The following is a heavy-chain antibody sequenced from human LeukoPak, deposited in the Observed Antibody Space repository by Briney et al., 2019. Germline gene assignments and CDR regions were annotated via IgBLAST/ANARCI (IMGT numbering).Heavy chain of an antibody. CDR2: VKQDGSEK. Sequence: GGSLRLSCAASGFTLSSYWMSWVRLAPGKGLEWVANVKQDGSEKYYVDSVKGRFTISRDNAKNSLFLQMNSLRAEDTAVYYCARDPGRLDYWGQGTLVTVSS. J-gene: IGHJ4*02. CDR1: GFTLSSYW. CDR3: ARDPGRLDY. V-gene: IGHV3-7*01.